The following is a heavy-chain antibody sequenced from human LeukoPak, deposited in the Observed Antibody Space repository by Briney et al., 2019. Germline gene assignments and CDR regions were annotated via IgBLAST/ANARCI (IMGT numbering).Heavy chain of an antibody. J-gene: IGHJ4*02. V-gene: IGHV3-23*01. Sequence: GGSLRLSCAASEFTFSGSAMSWVRQAPGKGLEWVSAISGNGAATFYADSVKGRFTISRDNAKNSLYLHMNSLRAEDTAVYYCARVRWGIVVATFDYWGQGTLVTVSS. CDR3: ARVRWGIVVATFDY. CDR2: ISGNGAAT. D-gene: IGHD3-22*01. CDR1: EFTFSGSA.